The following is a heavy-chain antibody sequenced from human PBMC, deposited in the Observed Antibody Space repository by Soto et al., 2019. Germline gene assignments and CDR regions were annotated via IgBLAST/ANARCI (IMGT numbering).Heavy chain of an antibody. CDR2: IIPIFGTA. CDR3: ANLGYGGTSFDY. V-gene: IGHV1-69*13. J-gene: IGHJ4*02. Sequence: GASVKVSCKASGGTFSSYAISWVRQAPGQGLEWMGGIIPIFGTANYAQKFQGRVTITADESTSTAYMELSSLRSEDTAVYYCANLGYGGTSFDYWGQGTLVTVSS. CDR1: GGTFSSYA. D-gene: IGHD2-15*01.